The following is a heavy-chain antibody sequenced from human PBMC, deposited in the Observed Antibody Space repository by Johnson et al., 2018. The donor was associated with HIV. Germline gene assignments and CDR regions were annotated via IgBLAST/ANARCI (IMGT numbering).Heavy chain of an antibody. D-gene: IGHD5-18*01. V-gene: IGHV3-66*01. CDR2: ISRGGDT. J-gene: IGHJ3*02. CDR1: GFTVSSNY. Sequence: VQLVESGGGLVQPGGSLRLSCVVSGFTVSSNYITWVRQAPGKGLEWVSGISRGGDTYYADSVKDRFTISRDNSKNKLYLQMNRMRTEDTAVYSCARAPGYSRAFDIWGQGTMVTVST. CDR3: ARAPGYSRAFDI.